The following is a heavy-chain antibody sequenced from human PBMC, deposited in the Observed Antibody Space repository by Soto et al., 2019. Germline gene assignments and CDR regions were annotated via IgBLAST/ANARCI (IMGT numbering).Heavy chain of an antibody. J-gene: IGHJ4*02. V-gene: IGHV3-23*01. CDR1: GFTFSSYA. D-gene: IGHD3-10*01. CDR3: AKVDSYGSGSYQNLFDY. Sequence: EVQLLESGGGLVQPGGSLRLSCAASGFTFSSYAMSWVRQAPGKGLEWVSAISGSGGSTYYADSVKGRFTISRDNSKNTLYLQMNSLRAEDTAVYYCAKVDSYGSGSYQNLFDYWGQGTLVTVSS. CDR2: ISGSGGST.